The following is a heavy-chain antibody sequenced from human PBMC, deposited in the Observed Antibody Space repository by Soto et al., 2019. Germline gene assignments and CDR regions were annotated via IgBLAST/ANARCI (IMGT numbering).Heavy chain of an antibody. V-gene: IGHV4-30-4*01. CDR2: IYYSGST. CDR1: GGSISSGDYY. Sequence: PSETLSLTCTVSGGSISSGDYYWSWIRQPPGKGLEWIGYIYYSGSTYYNPSLKSRVTISVDTSKNQFSLKLSSVTAADTAVYYCARGGYDYVWGSYRPFDYWGQGTLVTVS. CDR3: ARGGYDYVWGSYRPFDY. J-gene: IGHJ4*02. D-gene: IGHD3-16*02.